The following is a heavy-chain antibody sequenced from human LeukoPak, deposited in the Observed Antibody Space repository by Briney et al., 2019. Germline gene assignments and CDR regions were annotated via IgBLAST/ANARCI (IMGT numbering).Heavy chain of an antibody. D-gene: IGHD6-19*01. CDR2: ISGSGGST. V-gene: IGHV3-23*01. CDR1: GFTFSSYA. J-gene: IGHJ6*03. CDR3: AKGAVAGSYYYYYMDV. Sequence: GGSLRLSCAASGFTFSSYAMSWVRQAPGKGLEWVSAISGSGGSTYYADSVKGRFTISRDNSKNTMYLQMNSLRAEEKAVYYCAKGAVAGSYYYYYMDVWGKGTTVTVSS.